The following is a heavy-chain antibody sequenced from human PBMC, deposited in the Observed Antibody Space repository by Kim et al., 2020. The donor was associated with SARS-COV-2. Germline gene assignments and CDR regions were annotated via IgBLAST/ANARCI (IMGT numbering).Heavy chain of an antibody. J-gene: IGHJ4*02. V-gene: IGHV3-53*01. CDR3: ARHKICARGVVDY. Sequence: YSDAGKDLFTIHRDNSKNTLYLQMNSLRAEDTAVYYCARHKICARGVVDYWGQGTLVTVSS. D-gene: IGHD3-10*01.